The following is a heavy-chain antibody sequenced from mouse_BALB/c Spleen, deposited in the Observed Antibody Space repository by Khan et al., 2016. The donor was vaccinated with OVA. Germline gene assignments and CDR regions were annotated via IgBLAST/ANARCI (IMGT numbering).Heavy chain of an antibody. Sequence: QIQLVQSGPELKKPGETVKISCKASGYTFTNYGMNWVKQAPGKGLKWMGWINTYTGEPTYADDFKGRFAFSLETSASTAYLQINNLKNEDTDKYFCARKYYRYDGMDYWGQGTSVTVSS. D-gene: IGHD2-14*01. V-gene: IGHV9-3-1*01. CDR2: INTYTGEP. J-gene: IGHJ4*01. CDR3: ARKYYRYDGMDY. CDR1: GYTFTNYG.